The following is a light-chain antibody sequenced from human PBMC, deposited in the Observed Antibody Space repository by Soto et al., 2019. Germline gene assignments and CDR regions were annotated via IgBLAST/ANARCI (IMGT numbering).Light chain of an antibody. CDR1: SGHSTYA. CDR3: QTWGTGTWV. J-gene: IGLJ3*02. V-gene: IGLV4-69*01. Sequence: QSVLTQSPSASASLGDSVKLTCTLSSGHSTYAIAWHQQQPEKGPRYLMKLNSDGSHGKGDGIPDRFSGSSSGAERYLTISSLQSEDEADYYCQTWGTGTWVFGGGTKLTVL. CDR2: LNSDGSH.